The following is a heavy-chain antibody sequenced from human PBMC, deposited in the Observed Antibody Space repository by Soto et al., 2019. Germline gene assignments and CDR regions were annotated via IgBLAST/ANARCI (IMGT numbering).Heavy chain of an antibody. CDR2: ISYDGSNK. V-gene: IGHV3-30*18. J-gene: IGHJ4*02. Sequence: GGSLRLSCAASGFTFSSYGMHWVRQAPGKGLEWVAVISYDGSNKYYADSVKGRFTISRDNSKNTLYLQMNSLRAEDTAVYYCAKPPRGYYDSSGPEYYFDYWGQGTLVTVSS. CDR1: GFTFSSYG. CDR3: AKPPRGYYDSSGPEYYFDY. D-gene: IGHD3-22*01.